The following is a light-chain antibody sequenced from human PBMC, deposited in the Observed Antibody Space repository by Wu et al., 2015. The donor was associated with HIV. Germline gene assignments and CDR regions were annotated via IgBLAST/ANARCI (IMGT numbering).Light chain of an antibody. CDR3: QQSYSTLRT. V-gene: IGKV1-39*01. J-gene: IGKJ1*01. CDR1: QNINNY. Sequence: DIQMTQSPSSLSASVGDRVTITCRASQNINNYLNWYQQQPEKAPTLLIFAASSLQSGVPSRFSGSGSGTSFTLTISSLQPEDFATYYCQQSYSTLRTFGQGTKVEIK. CDR2: AAS.